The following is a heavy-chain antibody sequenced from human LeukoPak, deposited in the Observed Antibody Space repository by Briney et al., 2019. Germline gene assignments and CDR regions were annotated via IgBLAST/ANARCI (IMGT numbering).Heavy chain of an antibody. V-gene: IGHV4-59*01. CDR3: AGDGYNGYFDY. CDR2: IYYSGST. CDR1: GGSISNYY. J-gene: IGHJ4*02. D-gene: IGHD5-24*01. Sequence: PSETLSLTCTVSGGSISNYYWSWIRQPPGKGLEWIGYIYYSGSTNYNPSLKSRVTISVDTSKNRFSLKLTSVTAADTAVYYCAGDGYNGYFDYWGQGTLVTVSS.